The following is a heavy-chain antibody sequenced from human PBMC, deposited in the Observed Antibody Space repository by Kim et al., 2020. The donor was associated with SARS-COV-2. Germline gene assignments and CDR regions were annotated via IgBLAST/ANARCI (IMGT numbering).Heavy chain of an antibody. Sequence: GGSLRLSCVISGLTYSTNAMTWVRQAPGKGLEWVSVITASGDNTYYTDSVKGRFTISRDNSRNTVYLQMNSLRAEDTAVSYCAKRMDVWGKGTTVIVSS. J-gene: IGHJ6*03. CDR3: AKRMDV. CDR1: GLTYSTNA. CDR2: ITASGDNT. V-gene: IGHV3-23*01.